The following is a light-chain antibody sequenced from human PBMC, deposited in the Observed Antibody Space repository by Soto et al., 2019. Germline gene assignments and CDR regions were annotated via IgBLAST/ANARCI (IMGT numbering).Light chain of an antibody. V-gene: IGKV3-20*01. CDR1: QSVSSNY. CDR3: QQYDSSPWT. J-gene: IGKJ1*01. CDR2: NAS. Sequence: EIVLTQSPGTLSLSPGERATLSCRASQSVSSNYLAWYKQKSGQAPKLLIYNASRRATGIPDRFSGSGSGTDFTLTISRLESEDFAVYHCQQYDSSPWTFGQGTKVEIK.